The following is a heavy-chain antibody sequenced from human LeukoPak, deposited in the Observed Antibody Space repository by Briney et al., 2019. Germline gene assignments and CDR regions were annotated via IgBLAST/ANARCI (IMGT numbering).Heavy chain of an antibody. J-gene: IGHJ4*02. D-gene: IGHD3-10*01. CDR2: IKSKTDGGTT. Sequence: GGSLRLSCAASGFTVSSNYMSWVRQAPGKGLEWVGRIKSKTDGGTTDYAAPVKGRFTISRDDSKNTLYLQMNSLKTEDTAVYYCTTELLWFGETTHPSKGGQTPINWGQGTLVTVSS. CDR1: GFTVSSNY. CDR3: TTELLWFGETTHPSKGGQTPIN. V-gene: IGHV3-15*01.